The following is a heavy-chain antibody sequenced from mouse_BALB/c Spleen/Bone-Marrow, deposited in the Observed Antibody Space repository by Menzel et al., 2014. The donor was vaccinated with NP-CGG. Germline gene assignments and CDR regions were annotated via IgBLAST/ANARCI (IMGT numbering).Heavy chain of an antibody. V-gene: IGHV2-9*02. D-gene: IGHD3-3*01. J-gene: IGHJ4*01. CDR2: IWAGGST. CDR1: GFSLTNYG. Sequence: VKLMESGPGLVAPSQSLSITCTVSGFSLTNYGIHWVRQPPGKGPEWLGVIWAGGSTNYNSALMSRLSIRKDNSKSQVFLKMNSLQSDDTAMYYCARARTVIERNTMDCWVKEHQSPSPQ. CDR3: ARARTVIERNTMDC.